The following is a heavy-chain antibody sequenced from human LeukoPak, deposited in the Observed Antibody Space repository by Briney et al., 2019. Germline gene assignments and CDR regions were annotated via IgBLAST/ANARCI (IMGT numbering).Heavy chain of an antibody. J-gene: IGHJ4*02. D-gene: IGHD4-11*01. Sequence: PGGSLRLSCATSGFTFSHYGMHWVRQAPGKGLEWVAVIWSDGTNSFYGDPVKGRFTISRDNFQRTVYLQMNSLRAEDTAVYYCAKDAQTGFDYSNSLDKWGQGTLVTVSS. CDR3: AKDAQTGFDYSNSLDK. CDR2: IWSDGTNS. CDR1: GFTFSHYG. V-gene: IGHV3-33*06.